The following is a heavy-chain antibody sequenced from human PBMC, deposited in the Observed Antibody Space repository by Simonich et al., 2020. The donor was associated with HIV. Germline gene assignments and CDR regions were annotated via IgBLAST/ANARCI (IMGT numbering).Heavy chain of an antibody. CDR1: GGSFSGYY. V-gene: IGHV4-34*02. CDR2: INHSEST. J-gene: IGHJ4*02. Sequence: QVELQQWGAGLLKPSETLSLNCAVYGGSFSGYYWSWIRQSPGKGLEWIGEINHSESTNYKQYLKGRVTISIDTSKNQFSLRLISGTAADTAVYYCASCGGDCYHFDYWGQGTLVTVSS. D-gene: IGHD2-21*02. CDR3: ASCGGDCYHFDY.